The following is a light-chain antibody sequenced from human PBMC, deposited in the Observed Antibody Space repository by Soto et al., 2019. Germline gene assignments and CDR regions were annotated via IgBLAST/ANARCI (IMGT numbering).Light chain of an antibody. Sequence: QSVLAQPPSASGPPGQSVTISCTGTSSDVGGYIYVSWYQHHPGKVPKLMIYDVTIRPSGVPDRFSGSKSGNTASLTISGLQADDEADYYCCSFVGTDSSFVFGSGTKVTVL. CDR2: DVT. CDR3: CSFVGTDSSFV. V-gene: IGLV2-8*01. J-gene: IGLJ1*01. CDR1: SSDVGGYIY.